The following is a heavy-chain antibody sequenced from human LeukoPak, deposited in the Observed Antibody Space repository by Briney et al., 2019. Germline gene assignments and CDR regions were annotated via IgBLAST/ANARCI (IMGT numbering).Heavy chain of an antibody. D-gene: IGHD3-9*01. J-gene: IGHJ2*01. CDR3: AKVDSFWYFDL. V-gene: IGHV3-23*01. CDR2: IGGSGGST. Sequence: GRSLRLSCAASGFTFSSYSMNWVRQAPGKGLEWVSAIGGSGGSTYYADSVKGRFTVSRDNSKNTFFVQMNSLRADDTAVYYCAKVDSFWYFDLWGRGTLVTVSS. CDR1: GFTFSSYS.